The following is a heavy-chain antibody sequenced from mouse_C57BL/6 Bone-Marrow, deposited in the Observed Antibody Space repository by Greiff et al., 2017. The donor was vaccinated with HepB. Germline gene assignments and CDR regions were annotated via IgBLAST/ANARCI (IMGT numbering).Heavy chain of an antibody. CDR3: ARGITTVVASLDV. CDR2: IYPRSGNT. Sequence: QVQLQQPGAELVKPGASVKLSCKASGYTFTSYGISWVKQRTGQGLEWIGEIYPRSGNTYYNEKFKGKATLTADKSSSTAYMELRSLTSEDSAVYFCARGITTVVASLDVWGTGTTVTVSS. J-gene: IGHJ1*03. V-gene: IGHV1-81*01. D-gene: IGHD1-1*01. CDR1: GYTFTSYG.